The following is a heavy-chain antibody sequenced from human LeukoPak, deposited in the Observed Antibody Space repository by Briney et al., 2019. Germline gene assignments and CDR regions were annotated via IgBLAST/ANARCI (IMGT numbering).Heavy chain of an antibody. CDR3: ARGRRVDY. CDR2: INHSGST. J-gene: IGHJ4*02. CDR1: GGSFSGYY. D-gene: IGHD6-13*01. V-gene: IGHV4-34*01. Sequence: SETLSLTCAVYGGSFSGYYWSWIRQPPGKGLEWIGEINHSGSTNYNPSLKSRVTISVDTSKNQFSLKLSSVTAADTAVYYCARGRRVDYWGQGTLVTVX.